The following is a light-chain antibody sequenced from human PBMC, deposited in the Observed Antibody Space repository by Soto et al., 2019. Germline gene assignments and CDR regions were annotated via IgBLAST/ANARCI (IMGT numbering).Light chain of an antibody. CDR1: SSNIGRNT. V-gene: IGLV1-44*01. J-gene: IGLJ3*02. CDR2: SNN. Sequence: QAVVTQPPSASGTPGQRVTISCSGSSSNIGRNTVNWYQQLPGTAPKLLIYSNNQRPSGVPDRFSGSKSGPSGSLAISGLQSEDEADYYCAAWDDSLNGPVFGGGTQLTVL. CDR3: AAWDDSLNGPV.